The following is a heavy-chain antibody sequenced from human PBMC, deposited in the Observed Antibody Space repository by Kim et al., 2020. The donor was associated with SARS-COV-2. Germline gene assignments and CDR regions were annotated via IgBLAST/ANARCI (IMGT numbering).Heavy chain of an antibody. CDR1: GGSFSGYY. V-gene: IGHV4-34*01. CDR2: INHSGST. D-gene: IGHD2-2*01. J-gene: IGHJ6*02. CDR3: ARGLLGYCSSTSCYWAYYYYYGMDV. Sequence: SETLSLTCAVYGGSFSGYYWSWIRQPPGKGLEWIGEINHSGSTNYNPSLKSRVTISVDTSKNQFSLKLSSVTAADTAVYYCARGLLGYCSSTSCYWAYYYYYGMDVWGQGTTVTVSS.